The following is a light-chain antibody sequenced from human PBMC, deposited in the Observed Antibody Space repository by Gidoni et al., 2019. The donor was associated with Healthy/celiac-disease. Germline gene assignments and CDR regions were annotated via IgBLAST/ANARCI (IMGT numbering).Light chain of an antibody. V-gene: IGKV3-20*01. Sequence: EIVLTQSPGTLSLSPGERATLSCRASQSVSSSYFAWYQHKPGQAPRLLIYGASSRATGIPDRFSGSGSGTDFTLTISRLEPEDFAVYYCQQYGSSPLITFGQGTRLEIK. CDR3: QQYGSSPLIT. CDR1: QSVSSSY. CDR2: GAS. J-gene: IGKJ5*01.